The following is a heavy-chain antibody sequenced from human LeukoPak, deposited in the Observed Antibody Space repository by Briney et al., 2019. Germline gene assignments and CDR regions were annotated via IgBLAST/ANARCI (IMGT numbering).Heavy chain of an antibody. J-gene: IGHJ3*02. D-gene: IGHD1-14*01. V-gene: IGHV1-69*05. CDR3: ARWFWNHLGAFDI. CDR2: IIPIFGTA. CDR1: GGTFSSYA. Sequence: ASVKVSCKASGGTFSSYAISWVRQAPGQGPEWMGGIIPIFGTANYAQKFQGRVTITTDESTSTAYMELSSLRSEDTAVYYCARWFWNHLGAFDIWGQGTMVTVSS.